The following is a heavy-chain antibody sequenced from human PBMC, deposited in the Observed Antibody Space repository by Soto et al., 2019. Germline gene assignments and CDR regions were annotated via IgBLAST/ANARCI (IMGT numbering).Heavy chain of an antibody. D-gene: IGHD6-19*01. J-gene: IGHJ6*02. CDR3: ARGGVAGTSYYYSYGMHV. CDR2: IIPIFGTA. Sequence: RASVKVSCKASGGTFSSYAISWVRQAPGQGLEWMGGIIPIFGTANYAQKFQGRVTITADKSTSTAYMELSSLRSEDTAVYYCARGGVAGTSYYYSYGMHVWGQGTTVTVSS. CDR1: GGTFSSYA. V-gene: IGHV1-69*06.